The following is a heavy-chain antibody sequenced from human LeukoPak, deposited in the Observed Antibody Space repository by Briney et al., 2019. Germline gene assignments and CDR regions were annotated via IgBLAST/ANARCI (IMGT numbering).Heavy chain of an antibody. V-gene: IGHV4-59*13. CDR1: GGSISSYY. D-gene: IGHD3-10*01. CDR2: IYYSGST. Sequence: SETLSLTCTVSGGSISSYYWSWIRQPPGKGLEWIGYIYYSGSTNYNPSLKSRVTIPVEPSKNQFSLKLSSVTAADTAVYYCARAIRGSGSYRYLDYWGQGTLVTVSS. CDR3: ARAIRGSGSYRYLDY. J-gene: IGHJ4*02.